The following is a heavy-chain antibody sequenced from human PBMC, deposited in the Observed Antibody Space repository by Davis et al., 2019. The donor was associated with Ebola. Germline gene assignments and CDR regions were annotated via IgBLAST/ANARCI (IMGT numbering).Heavy chain of an antibody. J-gene: IGHJ6*04. D-gene: IGHD4-23*01. CDR1: GGTFSNYD. V-gene: IGHV1-69*13. CDR3: AKATTVAYYYYYGMDV. Sequence: SVKVSCKASGGTFSNYDISWVRQAPGQGLEWMGGIIPIFGTTKYAQKFQGRVTITADESTSTAYMELSSLRSEDTAVYYCAKATTVAYYYYYGMDVWGKGTTVTVSS. CDR2: IIPIFGTT.